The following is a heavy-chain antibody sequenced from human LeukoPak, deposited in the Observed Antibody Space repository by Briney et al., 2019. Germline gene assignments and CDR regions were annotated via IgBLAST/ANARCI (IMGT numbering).Heavy chain of an antibody. CDR3: AKGIYSSGWSYFDY. CDR1: GFTFSDYQ. V-gene: IGHV3-23*01. Sequence: GGSLRLSCAASGFTFSDYQMSWVRQAPGKGLEWVSTLSGSGITTYYADSVKGRFTISRDNSKNTLYLQMNSLRAEDTAVYYCAKGIYSSGWSYFDYWGHGTLVTVSS. CDR2: LSGSGITT. J-gene: IGHJ4*01. D-gene: IGHD6-19*01.